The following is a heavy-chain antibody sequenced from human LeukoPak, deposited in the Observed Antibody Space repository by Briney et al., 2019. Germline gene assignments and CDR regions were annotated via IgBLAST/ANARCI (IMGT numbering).Heavy chain of an antibody. D-gene: IGHD5-12*01. J-gene: IGHJ6*02. CDR3: ARGYDSYYGMDV. CDR2: IIPIFGTA. V-gene: IGHV1-69*13. Sequence: SVKVSCKASGYTFTSYYMHWVRQAPGQGLEWMGGIIPIFGTANYAQKLQGRVTITADESTSTAYMELSSLRSEDTAVYYCARGYDSYYGMDVWGQGTTVTVSS. CDR1: GYTFTSYY.